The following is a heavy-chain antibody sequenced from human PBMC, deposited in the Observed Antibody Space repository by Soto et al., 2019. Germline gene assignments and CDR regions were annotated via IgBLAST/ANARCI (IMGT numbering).Heavy chain of an antibody. CDR1: GFTFSSYA. V-gene: IGHV3-23*01. Sequence: GGSLRLSCAASGFTFSSYAMSWVRQAPGKGLEWVSAISGSGGSTYYADSVKGRFTISRDNSKNTLYLQMNSLRAEDTAVYYCAKDQYYDSSGYYYYWGQGTLVTVSS. J-gene: IGHJ4*02. CDR2: ISGSGGST. D-gene: IGHD3-22*01. CDR3: AKDQYYDSSGYYYY.